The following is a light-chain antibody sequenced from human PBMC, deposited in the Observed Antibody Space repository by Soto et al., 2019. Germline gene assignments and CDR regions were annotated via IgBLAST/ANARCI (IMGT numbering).Light chain of an antibody. CDR3: QQYNNWPIT. V-gene: IGKV3-15*01. CDR1: QSVNSN. Sequence: EIVMTQSPATLALSPGERDTLSCRASQSVNSNLAWYQQKAGQAPRLLIYGTSTRATGIPARFSGSGSGTDFTLTISSLQSEDFAVYYCQQYNNWPITFGQGTRLEIK. CDR2: GTS. J-gene: IGKJ5*01.